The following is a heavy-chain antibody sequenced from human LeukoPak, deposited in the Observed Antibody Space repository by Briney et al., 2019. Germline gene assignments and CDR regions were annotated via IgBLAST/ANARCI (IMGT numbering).Heavy chain of an antibody. CDR2: ISWNSGSI. V-gene: IGHV3-9*01. J-gene: IGHJ5*02. CDR3: AKDMGDSLGWFDP. D-gene: IGHD2-21*02. CDR1: GFTFDDYA. Sequence: GGSLRLSCAVSGFTFDDYAMHWVRQAPGKGLEWVSGISWNSGSIGYADSVKGRFTISRDNAKNSLYLQMNSLRAEDAALYYCAKDMGDSLGWFDPWGQGTLVTVSS.